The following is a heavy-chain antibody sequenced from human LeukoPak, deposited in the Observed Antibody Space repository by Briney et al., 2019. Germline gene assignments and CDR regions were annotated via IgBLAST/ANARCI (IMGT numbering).Heavy chain of an antibody. D-gene: IGHD3-10*01. CDR3: ARDHGSMVRGVIGRSSDYYYHYYMDV. CDR1: GFIFSSYS. Sequence: LSGGSLRLPCAASGFIFSSYSMNWVRQAPGKGLEWVSYISRSSSTIFYADSVKGRFTISRDNAKNSLYLQMNSLRAEDTAVYYCARDHGSMVRGVIGRSSDYYYHYYMDVWGKGTTVTVSS. J-gene: IGHJ6*03. CDR2: ISRSSSTI. V-gene: IGHV3-48*04.